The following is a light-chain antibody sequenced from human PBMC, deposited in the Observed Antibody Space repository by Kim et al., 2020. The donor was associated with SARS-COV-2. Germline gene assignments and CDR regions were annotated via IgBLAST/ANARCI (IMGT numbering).Light chain of an antibody. V-gene: IGKV3-20*01. Sequence: DIVLTQSPGTLSLSTGERATLSCRASRSVYMRNLAWYHQKPGQAPRLLIYSASNRAAGIPDRISGSGSGTDFTLTISRLEPGDFAVYYCQQYGDAPITFGQGTRVEIK. CDR1: RSVYMRN. CDR3: QQYGDAPIT. J-gene: IGKJ5*01. CDR2: SAS.